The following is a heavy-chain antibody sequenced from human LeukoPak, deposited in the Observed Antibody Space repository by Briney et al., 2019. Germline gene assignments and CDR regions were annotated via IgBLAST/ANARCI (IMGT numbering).Heavy chain of an antibody. CDR1: GFTFSNYA. J-gene: IGHJ6*02. CDR3: ARSSTVTTAYYYYGMDV. CDR2: ISYDGADK. Sequence: GRSLRLSCAASGFTFSNYAMHWVRQAPGKGLEWVALISYDGADKNYADSVKGRFTISRDNSKNTLYLQMNSLRAEDTAVYYCARSSTVTTAYYYYGMDVWGQGTTVTVSS. V-gene: IGHV3-30-3*01. D-gene: IGHD4-17*01.